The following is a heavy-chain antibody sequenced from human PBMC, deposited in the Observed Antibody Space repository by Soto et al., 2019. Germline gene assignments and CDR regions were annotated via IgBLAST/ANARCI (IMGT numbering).Heavy chain of an antibody. CDR3: ARTYSYGHFYYYYYGTDV. V-gene: IGHV4-59*01. Sequence: SETLSLTCTVSGGSISSYYWSWIRQPPGKGLEWIGYIYYSGSTNYNPSLKSRVTISVDTSKNQFSLKLSSVTAADTAVYYCARTYSYGHFYYYYYGTDVWGQGTTVTVSS. D-gene: IGHD5-18*01. CDR2: IYYSGST. CDR1: GGSISSYY. J-gene: IGHJ6*02.